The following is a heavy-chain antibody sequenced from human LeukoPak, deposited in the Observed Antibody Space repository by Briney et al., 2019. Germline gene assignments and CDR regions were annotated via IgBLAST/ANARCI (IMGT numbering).Heavy chain of an antibody. CDR2: IYYSGST. Sequence: SETLSLTCTVSGGSISSSCYYWGWIRQPPGKGLEWIGSIYYSGSTSYNPSLKSRVTRSVATSKNQFSLKLSSVTAADTAVYYCARKDYYDGSGYQYYFDYWGQGTLVTVSS. CDR3: ARKDYYDGSGYQYYFDY. V-gene: IGHV4-39*01. CDR1: GGSISSSCYY. J-gene: IGHJ4*02. D-gene: IGHD3-22*01.